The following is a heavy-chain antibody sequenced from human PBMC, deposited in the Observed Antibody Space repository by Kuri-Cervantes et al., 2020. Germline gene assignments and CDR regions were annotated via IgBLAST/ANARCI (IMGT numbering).Heavy chain of an antibody. J-gene: IGHJ6*03. D-gene: IGHD4-17*01. Sequence: GESLKISCAASGFTFGNYWMGWVRQAPGKGLEWVANIKEDGSEKYYVDSVKGRFTISRDNAKNSLFLQMNSLRAEDTALYYCARVDDYGDSGYFYYMDVWGKGTTVTVSS. CDR1: GFTFGNYW. CDR2: IKEDGSEK. V-gene: IGHV3-7*05. CDR3: ARVDDYGDSGYFYYMDV.